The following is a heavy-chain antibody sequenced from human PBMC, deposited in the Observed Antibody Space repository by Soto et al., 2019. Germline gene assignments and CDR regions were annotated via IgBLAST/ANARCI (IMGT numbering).Heavy chain of an antibody. D-gene: IGHD6-13*01. CDR3: AAGLYFFDY. J-gene: IGHJ4*02. V-gene: IGHV3-30*03. Sequence: QVQLVESGGGVVQPGRSLTLSCAASGFSFTSYGMHWVRQAPGKGLDWGALISSDGSNKYYPDSVKGRFTISRDNSKNTLYLQMNSLSSEDTAVYYCAAGLYFFDYCGQGTLVTVSS. CDR2: ISSDGSNK. CDR1: GFSFTSYG.